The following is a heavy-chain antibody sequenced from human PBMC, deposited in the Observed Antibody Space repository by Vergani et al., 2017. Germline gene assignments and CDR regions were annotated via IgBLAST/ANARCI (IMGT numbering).Heavy chain of an antibody. CDR2: ISHDGTQK. J-gene: IGHJ1*01. V-gene: IGHV3-30*03. Sequence: QVHLVESGGGVVQPGRSLRLSCVVSGFTSSYYGMHWVRQAPGKGLEWVAVISHDGTQKYYVDSVKGRFTISRDNSKSTLYLQMNSLRTEDTAVYYCATKSCCTPGCQIGYFREWGQGTLVTVSS. D-gene: IGHD1-1*01. CDR1: GFTSSYYG. CDR3: ATKSCCTPGCQIGYFRE.